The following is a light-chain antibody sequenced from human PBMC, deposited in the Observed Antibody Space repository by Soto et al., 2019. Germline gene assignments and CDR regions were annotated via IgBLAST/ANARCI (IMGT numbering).Light chain of an antibody. CDR3: QQRSNWPPLT. CDR1: QSVGND. CDR2: DAS. J-gene: IGKJ4*01. V-gene: IGKV3-11*01. Sequence: EIVLTQSPDTLSLSRGERATLSCRASQSVGNDLAWYQQKPGQAPRRLIYDASSRATGIPARFSGSGSGTDFALTISSLEPEDFAVYYCQQRSNWPPLTFGGGTKVEIK.